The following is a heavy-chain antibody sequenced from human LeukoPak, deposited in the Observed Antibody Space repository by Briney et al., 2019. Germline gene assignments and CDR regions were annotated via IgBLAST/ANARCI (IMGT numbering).Heavy chain of an antibody. CDR1: GGSIISYY. J-gene: IGHJ4*02. Sequence: SETLSLTCTVSGGSIISYYWSWSRHPPGKRLEYIGYINYSGSTNYNPSLKSRVTISVDRSKNQFSLKVSSVTAADTAVYYCARSEMGCSTFDHWGQGTLVTVSS. D-gene: IGHD4/OR15-4a*01. CDR3: ARSEMGCSTFDH. CDR2: INYSGST. V-gene: IGHV4-59*01.